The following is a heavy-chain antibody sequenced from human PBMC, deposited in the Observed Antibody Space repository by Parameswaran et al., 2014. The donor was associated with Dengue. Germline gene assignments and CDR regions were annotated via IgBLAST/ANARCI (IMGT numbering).Heavy chain of an antibody. J-gene: IGHJ5*02. D-gene: IGHD3/OR15-3a*01. CDR2: IIPIFGTA. Sequence: WVRQAPGQGLEWMGGIIPIFGTANYAQKFQGRVTMTRDTSISTAYMELSRLRSDDTAVYYCARARRTSNWFDPWGQGTLVTVSS. CDR3: ARARRTSNWFDP. V-gene: IGHV1-2*02.